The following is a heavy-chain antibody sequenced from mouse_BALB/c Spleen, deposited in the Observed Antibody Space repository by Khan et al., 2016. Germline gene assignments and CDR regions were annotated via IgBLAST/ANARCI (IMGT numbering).Heavy chain of an antibody. CDR3: RRYSYYIGSSRYFDV. CDR1: GYTFTNYG. D-gene: IGHD1-1*01. Sequence: QIQLVQSGPELKKPGKTVKISCKASGYTFTNYGMNWVKQAPGKGLKWMGWINTYSGESTYADDFKGRFASSLETSANTAYLQINNLKNEDTATYFCRRYSYYIGSSRYFDVWGAGTTFTVSS. V-gene: IGHV9-3-1*01. J-gene: IGHJ1*01. CDR2: INTYSGES.